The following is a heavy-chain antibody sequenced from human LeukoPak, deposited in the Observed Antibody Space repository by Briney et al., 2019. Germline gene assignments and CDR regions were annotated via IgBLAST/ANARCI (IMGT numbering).Heavy chain of an antibody. Sequence: ASVKVSCKASGYTFTGYYMHWVRQAPGQGLEWMGGIIPIFGTANYAQKFQGRVTITADKSTSTAYMELSSLRSEDTAVYYCARGRDYYDSPWGQGTLVTVSS. D-gene: IGHD3-22*01. CDR1: GYTFTGYY. V-gene: IGHV1-69*06. CDR3: ARGRDYYDSP. J-gene: IGHJ4*02. CDR2: IIPIFGTA.